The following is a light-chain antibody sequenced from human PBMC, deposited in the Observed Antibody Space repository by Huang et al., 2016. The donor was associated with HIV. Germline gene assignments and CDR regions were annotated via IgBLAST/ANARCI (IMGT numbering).Light chain of an antibody. V-gene: IGKV4-1*01. Sequence: DIVLTQSQDSLAVSLGERATINCKSSKSLLYNSNNKNYLAWYQKKPGTPPNMLIYWASARKAGVPDRFSGSGSETDFTLTISSLQAEDVAVYYCQQHYSSPPTFGQGTKLEIK. CDR3: QQHYSSPPT. CDR1: KSLLYNSNNKNY. J-gene: IGKJ2*01. CDR2: WAS.